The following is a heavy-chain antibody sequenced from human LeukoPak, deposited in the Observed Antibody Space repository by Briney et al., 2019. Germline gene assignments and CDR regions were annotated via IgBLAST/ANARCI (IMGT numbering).Heavy chain of an antibody. CDR2: IYGGDTT. CDR3: ARGQYSGRGGYFDY. Sequence: GGSLRLSCAASGFTVSSSYMSLVRQAPGKGLEWVSVIYGGDTTYYADSVKGRFTISRDNSKNTLYLQMNSLRAEDTALYYCARGQYSGRGGYFDYWGQGTLVTVSS. CDR1: GFTVSSSY. V-gene: IGHV3-53*01. D-gene: IGHD3-10*01. J-gene: IGHJ4*02.